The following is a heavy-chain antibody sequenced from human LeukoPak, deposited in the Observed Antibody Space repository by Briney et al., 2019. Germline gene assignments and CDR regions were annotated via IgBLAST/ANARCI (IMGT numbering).Heavy chain of an antibody. D-gene: IGHD3-22*01. J-gene: IGHJ3*02. CDR2: ISSSGSTI. CDR1: GFTFSSYW. V-gene: IGHV3-48*01. Sequence: PGGSLRLSCAASGFTFSSYWMSWVRQAPGKGLEWVSYISSSGSTIYYADSVKGRFTISRDNSKNTLYLQMNSLRVEDTAVYYCAKSWNYYDSSGDDALDIWGQGTMVTVSS. CDR3: AKSWNYYDSSGDDALDI.